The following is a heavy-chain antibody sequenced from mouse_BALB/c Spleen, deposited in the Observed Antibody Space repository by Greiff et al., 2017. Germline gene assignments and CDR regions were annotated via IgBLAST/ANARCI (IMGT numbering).Heavy chain of an antibody. V-gene: IGHV1S137*01. CDR1: GYTFTDYA. J-gene: IGHJ4*01. Sequence: QVQLQQSGAELVRPGVSVKISCKASGYTFTDYAMHWVKQSHAKSLEWIGVISTYYGDASYNQKFKGKATMTVDKSSSTAYMELARLTSEASAIYYCARGVRLDETKAMDYWGQGTSVTVSS. CDR3: ARGVRLDETKAMDY. CDR2: ISTYYGDA.